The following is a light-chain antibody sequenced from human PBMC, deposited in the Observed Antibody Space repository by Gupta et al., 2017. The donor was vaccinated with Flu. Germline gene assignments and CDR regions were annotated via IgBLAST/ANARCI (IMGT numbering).Light chain of an antibody. CDR3: QQYGSSPQT. CDR1: QSVSSSY. Sequence: EIVLTQSPGTLSLSPRERATISCRASQSVSSSYLAWYQQKPGQAPRLLIYGASSRATGIPDRFSGSGSGTDFTLTISRLEPEDFAVYYCQQYGSSPQTFGQGTKVEIK. CDR2: GAS. J-gene: IGKJ1*01. V-gene: IGKV3-20*01.